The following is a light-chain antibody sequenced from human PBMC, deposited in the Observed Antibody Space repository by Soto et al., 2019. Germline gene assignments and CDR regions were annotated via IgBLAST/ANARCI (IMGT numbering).Light chain of an antibody. CDR3: QTWGTGIHYV. CDR2: LNSDGSH. CDR1: SGHSSYA. V-gene: IGLV4-69*01. J-gene: IGLJ1*01. Sequence: QSVLTQSPSASASLGPSVKLTCTLSSGHSSYAIAWHQQQQEKGPRYLMKLNSDGSHSKGDGIPDRFSGSSSGAERYLTISSLQSEDEADYYCQTWGTGIHYVFGTGTKLTVL.